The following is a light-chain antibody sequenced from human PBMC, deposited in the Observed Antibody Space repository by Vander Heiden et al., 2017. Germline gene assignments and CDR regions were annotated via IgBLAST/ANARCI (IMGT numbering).Light chain of an antibody. CDR2: EVS. J-gene: IGLJ2*01. CDR1: SSDIGSYNL. V-gene: IGLV2-23*02. Sequence: QSALTQPASVSGSPGQSITISCTGTSSDIGSYNLVSWYQQHPGKAPKRRMYEVSERPSGVSNRVSGSKSGNTGSLTISGLQAEDDADDVCCSYAGSRTGVFGGGTRLTVL. CDR3: CSYAGSRTGV.